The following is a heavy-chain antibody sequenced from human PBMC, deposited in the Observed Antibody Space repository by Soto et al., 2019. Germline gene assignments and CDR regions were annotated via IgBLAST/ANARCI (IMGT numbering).Heavy chain of an antibody. CDR3: ARGESCSGGSCYWFDP. CDR1: GGSIISYY. D-gene: IGHD2-15*01. Sequence: SETLSLTCTVSGGSIISYYWSWIRQPPGKGLEWIGYIYYSGSTNYNPSLKSRVTISVDTSKNQFSLKLSSVTAADTAVYYCARGESCSGGSCYWFDPWGQGTLVXVSS. CDR2: IYYSGST. V-gene: IGHV4-59*01. J-gene: IGHJ5*02.